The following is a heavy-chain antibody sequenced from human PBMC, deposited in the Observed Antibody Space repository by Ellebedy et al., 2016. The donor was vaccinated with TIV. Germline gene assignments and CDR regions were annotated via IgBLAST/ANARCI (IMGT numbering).Heavy chain of an antibody. Sequence: SETLSLTXAVYGGSFSGYYWSWIRQPPGKGLEWIGEINHSGSTNYNPSLKSRVTISVDTSKNQFSLKLSSVTAADTAVYYCARGERRDGMDVWGQGTTVTVSS. J-gene: IGHJ6*02. CDR2: INHSGST. CDR3: ARGERRDGMDV. CDR1: GGSFSGYY. D-gene: IGHD1-1*01. V-gene: IGHV4-34*01.